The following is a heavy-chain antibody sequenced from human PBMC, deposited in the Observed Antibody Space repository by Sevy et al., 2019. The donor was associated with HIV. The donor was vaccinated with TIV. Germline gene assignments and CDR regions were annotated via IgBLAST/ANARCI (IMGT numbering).Heavy chain of an antibody. J-gene: IGHJ6*02. D-gene: IGHD3-3*01. Sequence: GGSLRLSCEVSGFTFSKYWMHWVRQAPGKGLVWVSRINGDGNSPIYADSVQGRFTICRDNAKNTPFLQMNSLRAEDTGIYYCAREGVDFWSGPVDYYYGMDVWGQGTTVTVSS. CDR1: GFTFSKYW. V-gene: IGHV3-74*01. CDR3: AREGVDFWSGPVDYYYGMDV. CDR2: INGDGNSP.